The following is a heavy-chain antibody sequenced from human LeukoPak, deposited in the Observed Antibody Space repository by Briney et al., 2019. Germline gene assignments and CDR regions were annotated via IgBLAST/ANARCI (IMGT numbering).Heavy chain of an antibody. CDR3: ARGPRFLRVYYYMDV. CDR2: IYYSGST. CDR1: GGSISSSSYY. Sequence: SETLSLTCTVSGGSISSSSYYRGWIRQPPGKGLEWIGSIYYSGSTYYNPSLKSRVTISVDTSKNQFSLKLSSVTAADTAVYYCARGPRFLRVYYYMDVWGKGTTVTVSS. D-gene: IGHD3-3*01. V-gene: IGHV4-39*01. J-gene: IGHJ6*03.